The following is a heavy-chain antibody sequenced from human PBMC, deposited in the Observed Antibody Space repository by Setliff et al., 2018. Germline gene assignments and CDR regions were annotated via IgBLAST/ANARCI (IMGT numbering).Heavy chain of an antibody. CDR1: GYSFSTYA. Sequence: GASVKVSCKASGYSFSTYAMHWVRQAPGQRLEWMGWINGGNGNTKYSQKFQGRITITRDTSASTAYMEMSSLRSEDTAVYYCARDREYCSRTSCYIDYWGQGALVTVSS. CDR2: INGGNGNT. D-gene: IGHD2-2*02. J-gene: IGHJ4*02. CDR3: ARDREYCSRTSCYIDY. V-gene: IGHV1-3*01.